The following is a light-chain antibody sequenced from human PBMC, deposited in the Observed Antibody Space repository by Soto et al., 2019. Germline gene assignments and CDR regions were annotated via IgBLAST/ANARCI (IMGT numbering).Light chain of an antibody. V-gene: IGLV1-36*01. CDR1: SSNIGNNA. Sequence: QLVLTQPPSVSEAPRQRVTISCSGSSSNIGNNAVNWYQQLPGKAPKLLIYYDDLLPSGVSDRFSGSKSGTSASMAISGLLSEDEADYYCAAWDDTLRGVVFGGGTKVTVL. CDR3: AAWDDTLRGVV. CDR2: YDD. J-gene: IGLJ2*01.